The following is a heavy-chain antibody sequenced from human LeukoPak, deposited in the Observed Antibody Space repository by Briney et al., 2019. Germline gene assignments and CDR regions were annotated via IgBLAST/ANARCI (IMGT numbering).Heavy chain of an antibody. CDR2: INGDGTTT. D-gene: IGHD1-26*01. CDR1: GFTFSSYA. V-gene: IGHV3-74*01. Sequence: PGGSLRLSCAASGFTFSSYAMRWVRQAPGKGLVWISRINGDGTTTNYADSVKGRFTVSRDNAKNTLHLQMNSLRAEDTAVYYCARDPTGVGARGNWVDPWGQGSLVTVSS. J-gene: IGHJ5*02. CDR3: ARDPTGVGARGNWVDP.